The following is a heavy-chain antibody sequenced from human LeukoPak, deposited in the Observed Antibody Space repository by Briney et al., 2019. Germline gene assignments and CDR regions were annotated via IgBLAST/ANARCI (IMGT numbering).Heavy chain of an antibody. CDR3: ARQDCTNGVCYPARLDFDI. Sequence: PGGSLRLSCAASGFTFTSYWIGWVRQMPGKGLEWMGIIYPGDSDTRYSPSFQGQVTISADKSISTAYLQWSSLKASDTAMYYCARQDCTNGVCYPARLDFDIWGQGTMVTVSS. D-gene: IGHD2-8*01. CDR1: GFTFTSYW. J-gene: IGHJ3*02. V-gene: IGHV5-51*01. CDR2: IYPGDSDT.